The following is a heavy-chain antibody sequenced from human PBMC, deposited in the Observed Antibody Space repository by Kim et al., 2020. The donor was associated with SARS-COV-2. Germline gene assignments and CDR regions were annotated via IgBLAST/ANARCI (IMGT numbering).Heavy chain of an antibody. CDR3: ARGQVFAELLKPFDF. V-gene: IGHV1-69*13. D-gene: IGHD3-10*02. CDR2: IIPIFGTP. Sequence: SVKVSCEVSGGTFSSYSISWVRQAPGQGLEWIGGIIPIFGTPNYAQKFQGRVTFTADESTSTGYMELRSLRYEDTAVYYCARGQVFAELLKPFDFWGQGTLVTISS. CDR1: GGTFSSYS. J-gene: IGHJ4*02.